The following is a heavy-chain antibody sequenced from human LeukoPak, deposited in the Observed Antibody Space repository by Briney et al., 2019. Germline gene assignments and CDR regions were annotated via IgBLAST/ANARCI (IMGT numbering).Heavy chain of an antibody. CDR1: GGSISSYY. D-gene: IGHD6-6*01. Sequence: PSETLSLTCTVSGGSISSYYWSWIRQPPGKGLEWIGYIYYSGSTNYNPSLKSRVTISVDTSKNQFSLKLSSVTAADTAVYYCARLERSSSGVYFDYWGQGTLVTVSS. V-gene: IGHV4-59*08. J-gene: IGHJ4*02. CDR3: ARLERSSSGVYFDY. CDR2: IYYSGST.